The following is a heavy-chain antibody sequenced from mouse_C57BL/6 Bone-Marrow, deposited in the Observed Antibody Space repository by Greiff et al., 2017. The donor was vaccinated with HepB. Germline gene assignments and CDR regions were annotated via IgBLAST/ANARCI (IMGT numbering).Heavy chain of an antibody. Sequence: QVQLQQPGAELVKPGASVKLSCKASGYTFTSYWMHWVKQRPGQGLEWIGEIDPSDSYTNYNQKFKGKSTLTVDKSSSTAYMQLSSLTSEDSAVYYCARSGYGSHYYAMDYWGQGTSVTVSS. J-gene: IGHJ4*01. CDR2: IDPSDSYT. CDR3: ARSGYGSHYYAMDY. CDR1: GYTFTSYW. D-gene: IGHD1-1*01. V-gene: IGHV1-69*01.